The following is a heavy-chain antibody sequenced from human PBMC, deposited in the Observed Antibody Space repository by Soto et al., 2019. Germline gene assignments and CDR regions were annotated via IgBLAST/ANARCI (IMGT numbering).Heavy chain of an antibody. CDR3: AREGFCSSASCALYSHEYFGMDV. J-gene: IGHJ6*02. Sequence: SEKVCFKASGYAFAREGISWVRQAPVQGLEWMGWISTYNSNTNYGQQFQGRVTLTTETFTNTAYMELRSLTSDDTAVYYCAREGFCSSASCALYSHEYFGMDVWGQGTKVTVYS. CDR2: ISTYNSNT. V-gene: IGHV1-18*01. CDR1: GYAFAREG. D-gene: IGHD2-2*01.